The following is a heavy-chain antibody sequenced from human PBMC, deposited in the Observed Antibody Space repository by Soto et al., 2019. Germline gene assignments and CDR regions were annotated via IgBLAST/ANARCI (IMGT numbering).Heavy chain of an antibody. Sequence: QVQLVQPGAEVKKAGSSVKVFCKASGGTFTSSSFSWVRQAPGQGLEWMGGIVPLFGITNYPQNFQGRVTITADESTSTAYMELTNLRSEDTAVYYCASSGGGRPYYYHMDVWGQGTTVTVSS. V-gene: IGHV1-69*01. CDR2: IVPLFGIT. J-gene: IGHJ6*02. CDR3: ASSGGGRPYYYHMDV. CDR1: GGTFTSSS.